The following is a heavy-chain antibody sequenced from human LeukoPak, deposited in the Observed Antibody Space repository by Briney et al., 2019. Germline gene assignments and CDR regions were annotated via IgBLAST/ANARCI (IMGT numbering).Heavy chain of an antibody. D-gene: IGHD4-17*01. CDR2: IKEDGSKK. CDR3: ARDGDGRGEDFDY. CDR1: GFSFRNYW. Sequence: GGSLRLSCVASGFSFRNYWMSWVRQAPGKGLEWVANIKEDGSKKNHLDSVKGRFTISRDNAKNFLCLQMNSLRVEDTALYYCARDGDGRGEDFDYWGQGILVTVSS. J-gene: IGHJ4*02. V-gene: IGHV3-7*01.